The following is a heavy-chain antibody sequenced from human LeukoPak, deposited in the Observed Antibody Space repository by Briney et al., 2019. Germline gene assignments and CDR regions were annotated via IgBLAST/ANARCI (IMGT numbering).Heavy chain of an antibody. Sequence: GESLQISCKGSGYSFTNYWIAWVRQMPGKGLEWMGIIYPGDSDTRYSPSFQGQVTISADKSISTAYLQWTSLKASDTAIYYCARAPSLVAGNAFDIWGQGTLVTVSS. CDR1: GYSFTNYW. J-gene: IGHJ3*02. V-gene: IGHV5-51*01. CDR2: IYPGDSDT. D-gene: IGHD6-19*01. CDR3: ARAPSLVAGNAFDI.